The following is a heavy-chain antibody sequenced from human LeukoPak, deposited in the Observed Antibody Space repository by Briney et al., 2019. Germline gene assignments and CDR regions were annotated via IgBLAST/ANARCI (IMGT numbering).Heavy chain of an antibody. J-gene: IGHJ5*02. Sequence: PSETLSLTCTVSGGSISSYYWSWIRQPPGKGLEWIGYIYYSGSTNYNPSLKSRVTISVDTSKNQFSLKLSSVTAADTAVYYCARALLRGQQLVSPYNWLDPWGQGTLVTVSS. V-gene: IGHV4-59*12. CDR3: ARALLRGQQLVSPYNWLDP. CDR1: GGSISSYY. CDR2: IYYSGST. D-gene: IGHD6-13*01.